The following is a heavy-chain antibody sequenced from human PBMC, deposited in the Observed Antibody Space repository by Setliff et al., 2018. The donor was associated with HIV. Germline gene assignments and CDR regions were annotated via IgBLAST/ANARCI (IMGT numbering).Heavy chain of an antibody. D-gene: IGHD3-16*02. CDR1: GFTFSAFA. CDR3: ATFLRSGELSLFPDGFNL. Sequence: SCVASGFTFSAFAMTWVRQAPGTGLEWIATISGGGGSKYYADSVKSRFIISRDNFKDTLYLQTDSLRAEDTAVYYCATFLRSGELSLFPDGFNLWGQGTLVTVSS. CDR2: ISGGGGSK. V-gene: IGHV3-23*01. J-gene: IGHJ3*01.